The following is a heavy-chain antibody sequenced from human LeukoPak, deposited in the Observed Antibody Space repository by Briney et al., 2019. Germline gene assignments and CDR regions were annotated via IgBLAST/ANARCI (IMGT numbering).Heavy chain of an antibody. CDR3: ARGRYSGIYGY. J-gene: IGHJ4*02. D-gene: IGHD1-26*01. Sequence: SETLSLTCAFYGGSFSGYYWSWIRKPPGKGLEWIGEINHSGSTNYNPSLKSRVTISVDTSKNQFSLKLSSVTAADTAVYYCARGRYSGIYGYWGLGTLVTVSS. CDR1: GGSFSGYY. V-gene: IGHV4-34*01. CDR2: INHSGST.